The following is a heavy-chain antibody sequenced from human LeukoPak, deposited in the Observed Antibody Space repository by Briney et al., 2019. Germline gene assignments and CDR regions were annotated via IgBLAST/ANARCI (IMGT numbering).Heavy chain of an antibody. V-gene: IGHV3-23*01. CDR3: AKNWVASSWFNWFDP. D-gene: IGHD6-13*01. Sequence: GXXLRLSCAASGFTFSSYAMSWVRQAPGKGLEWVSAISGSGGSTHYADSVKGRFTISRDNSKNTLYLQMNSLRAEDTAVYYCAKNWVASSWFNWFDPWGQGTLVTVSS. CDR2: ISGSGGST. J-gene: IGHJ5*02. CDR1: GFTFSSYA.